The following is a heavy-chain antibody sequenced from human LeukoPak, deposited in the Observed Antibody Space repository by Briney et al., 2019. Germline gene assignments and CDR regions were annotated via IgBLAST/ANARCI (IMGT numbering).Heavy chain of an antibody. CDR1: GGSISSYY. D-gene: IGHD6-19*01. CDR2: IYYSGST. CDR3: ARNAIAVAGCFDY. J-gene: IGHJ4*02. V-gene: IGHV4-59*01. Sequence: PSETLSLTCTVSGGSISSYYWSWIRQPPGKGLEWIGYIYYSGSTNYNPSLKSRVTISVDTSKNQFSLKLSSVTAADTAVYYCARNAIAVAGCFDYWGQGTLVTVSS.